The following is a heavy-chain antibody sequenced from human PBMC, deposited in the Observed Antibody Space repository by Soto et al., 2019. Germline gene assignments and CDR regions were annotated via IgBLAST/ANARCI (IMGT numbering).Heavy chain of an antibody. Sequence: EVQLVESGGDLVQPGGSLRLSCAASGFPFMGHWMHWVGQVPGKGLEWVSRINTDGATSTYADSVKGRFTISRDNAKNTLYLQMSALRAEDTALYYCAREAGYCSRTSCYRRAFDTWGQGTTVTVSS. V-gene: IGHV3-74*03. CDR2: INTDGATS. CDR3: AREAGYCSRTSCYRRAFDT. D-gene: IGHD2-2*01. J-gene: IGHJ3*02. CDR1: GFPFMGHW.